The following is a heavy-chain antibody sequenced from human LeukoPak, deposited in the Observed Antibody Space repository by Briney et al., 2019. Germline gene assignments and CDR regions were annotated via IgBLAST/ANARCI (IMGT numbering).Heavy chain of an antibody. Sequence: ASVKVSCKASGYTFTSYYMHWVRQAPGQGLEWMGIINPSGGSTSYAQKFQGRVTMTRDTSTSTVYMELSSLRSEDTAVYYCARGKRSRYFDWLSPSFDYWGQGTLVTVSS. CDR3: ARGKRSRYFDWLSPSFDY. D-gene: IGHD3-9*01. CDR1: GYTFTSYY. V-gene: IGHV1-46*01. CDR2: INPSGGST. J-gene: IGHJ4*02.